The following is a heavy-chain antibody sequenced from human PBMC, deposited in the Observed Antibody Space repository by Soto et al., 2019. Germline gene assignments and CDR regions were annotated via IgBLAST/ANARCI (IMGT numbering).Heavy chain of an antibody. CDR3: ARYIPGVRYYGMDV. CDR2: IGESGTPT. D-gene: IGHD2-2*01. CDR1: GFTFSSYA. Sequence: EVQFLESGGGLVQPGGSLRLSCAASGFTFSSYAMKWVRQAPGKGLEWVSLIGESGTPTYYADSVKGRFTISRDNSGNTLFLEMYSLRAEDTAVYYCARYIPGVRYYGMDVWGQGTTVTVSS. J-gene: IGHJ6*02. V-gene: IGHV3-23*01.